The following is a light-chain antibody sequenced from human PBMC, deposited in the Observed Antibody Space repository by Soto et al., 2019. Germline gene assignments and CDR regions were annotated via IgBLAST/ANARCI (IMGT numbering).Light chain of an antibody. Sequence: DIQLTQSPSFLSAFVGDTVTITCRASQAMSTYLAWYQQKPGKVPKLLIRSASTLQSGVPPRFSGGGYGTEFTLTISTLQPDDSAIYYCQQLNGYQLAFGGGTNVEIK. CDR1: QAMSTY. CDR3: QQLNGYQLA. J-gene: IGKJ4*01. V-gene: IGKV1-9*01. CDR2: SAS.